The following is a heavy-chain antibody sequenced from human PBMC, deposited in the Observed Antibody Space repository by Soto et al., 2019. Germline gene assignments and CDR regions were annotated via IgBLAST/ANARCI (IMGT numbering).Heavy chain of an antibody. J-gene: IGHJ4*02. CDR2: ISGSGGST. CDR1: GFTFSSYS. V-gene: IGHV3-23*01. CDR3: AKLFSSGTYRH. Sequence: LRLSCAASGFTFSSYSMSWVRQAPGKGLEWVSAISGSGGSTYYADSVKGRFTISRDNSKNTLYLQMNSLRAEDTAVYYCAKLFSSGTYRHWGQGTLVAVSS. D-gene: IGHD3-22*01.